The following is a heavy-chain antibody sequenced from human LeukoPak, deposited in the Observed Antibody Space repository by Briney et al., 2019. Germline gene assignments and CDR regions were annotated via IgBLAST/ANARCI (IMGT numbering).Heavy chain of an antibody. D-gene: IGHD3-3*01. Sequence: PSETLSLTCSVSGVSITNYYWSWIRQPPGKGLEWLGYVSHSGSANYNPSLRSRVTFSVDASKNQFSLRLTSVTPADTAVYYCAVRAAVSGVVTPFDYWGQGTLVTVSS. CDR1: GVSITNYY. J-gene: IGHJ4*02. V-gene: IGHV4-59*01. CDR2: VSHSGSA. CDR3: AVRAAVSGVVTPFDY.